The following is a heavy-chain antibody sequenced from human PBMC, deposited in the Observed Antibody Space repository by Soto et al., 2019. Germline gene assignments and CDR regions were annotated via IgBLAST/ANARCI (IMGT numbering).Heavy chain of an antibody. CDR1: GDCISYYS. CDR3: ARDDFGRNTRSFLP. J-gene: IGHJ5*02. CDR2: VYSTGTI. D-gene: IGHD4-17*01. V-gene: IGHV4-4*07. Sequence: SETLSLTCTVSGDCISYYSWAWIGQSAGKGLEWIGRVYSTGTIFYNPSLKSRATMSIDTSKNQFSLKLASVNAAVTAVYYCARDDFGRNTRSFLPWGPGTLLTV.